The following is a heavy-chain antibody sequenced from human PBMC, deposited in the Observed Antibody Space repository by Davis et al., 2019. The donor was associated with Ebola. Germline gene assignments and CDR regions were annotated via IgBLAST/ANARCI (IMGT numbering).Heavy chain of an antibody. Sequence: GESLKISCAASGFTFDDYAMHWVRQAPGKGLEWVSLISGDGGSTYYADSVKGRFTISRDNSKNTLYLQMNSLRAEDTAVYYCARATGYYYYYGMDVWGQGTTVTVSS. CDR2: ISGDGGST. J-gene: IGHJ6*02. CDR1: GFTFDDYA. V-gene: IGHV3-43*02. D-gene: IGHD1-1*01. CDR3: ARATGYYYYYGMDV.